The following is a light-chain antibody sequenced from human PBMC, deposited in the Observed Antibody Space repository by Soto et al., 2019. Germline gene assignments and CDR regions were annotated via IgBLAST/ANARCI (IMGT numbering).Light chain of an antibody. J-gene: IGLJ2*01. V-gene: IGLV2-14*01. CDR2: EVT. CDR1: SSDVGGHNY. Sequence: QSALTQPASVSGSPGQSTTISCTGTSSDVGGHNYVSWYQQQPGKAPKLLIYEVTNRPSGVSNRFSGSKSGNTASLTISGLQAEDEADYYCNSYTSSRTGVFGGGTKLTVL. CDR3: NSYTSSRTGV.